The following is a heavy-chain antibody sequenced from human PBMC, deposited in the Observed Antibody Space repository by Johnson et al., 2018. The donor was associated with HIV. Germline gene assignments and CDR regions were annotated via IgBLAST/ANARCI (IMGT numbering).Heavy chain of an antibody. CDR2: ISSDGVST. CDR1: GFTFSSYW. D-gene: IGHD1-1*01. Sequence: VQLVESWGGVVQPGRSLRLSCAASGFTFSSYWMHWVRQAPGKGLVWVSRISSDGVSTYYADSVKGRFTISRDNARNTMFVQMKSLRAEDTAVYYCARSGPNWAFDFWGQGTMVTVSS. J-gene: IGHJ3*01. V-gene: IGHV3-74*02. CDR3: ARSGPNWAFDF.